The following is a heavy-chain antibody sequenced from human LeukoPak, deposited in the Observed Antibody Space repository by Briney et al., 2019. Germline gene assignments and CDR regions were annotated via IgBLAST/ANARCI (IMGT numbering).Heavy chain of an antibody. CDR3: ARGGDSSGYEYYFDY. Sequence: SETLSLTCTVSGGSISSYYWSWIRQPAGKGLEWIGRIYTSGSTNYNPSLKSRVTMSVDTSKNQFSLKLSSVTAADTAVYYCARGGDSSGYEYYFDYWGQGTLVTASS. CDR1: GGSISSYY. CDR2: IYTSGST. D-gene: IGHD3-22*01. V-gene: IGHV4-4*07. J-gene: IGHJ4*02.